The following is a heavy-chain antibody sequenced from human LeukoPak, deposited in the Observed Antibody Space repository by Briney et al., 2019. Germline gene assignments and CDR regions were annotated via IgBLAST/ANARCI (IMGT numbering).Heavy chain of an antibody. J-gene: IGHJ4*02. CDR1: GYIFTSYG. CDR2: ISAYNGNT. Sequence: ASVKVSCKASGYIFTSYGISWVRQAPGQGLEWMGWISAYNGNTNYAQELQGRVTMTTDTSTSTAYMELRSLRSDDTAVYYCARDQRSRIAVAGTGGDYWGQGTLVTVSS. V-gene: IGHV1-18*01. CDR3: ARDQRSRIAVAGTGGDY. D-gene: IGHD6-19*01.